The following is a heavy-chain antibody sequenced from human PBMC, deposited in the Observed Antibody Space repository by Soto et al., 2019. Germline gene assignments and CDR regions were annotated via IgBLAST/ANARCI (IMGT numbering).Heavy chain of an antibody. CDR3: TRGPRPISTGTGAY. V-gene: IGHV3-74*01. CDR2: IYNDGSYT. J-gene: IGHJ4*02. D-gene: IGHD3-10*01. Sequence: PGWSLRLSCAASGFIFKMYWMHWVRQTPGKGLVWTSRIYNDGSYTDYADSVKGRFTISRDNVNDTLYLQMNNLRAEDSGLYYCTRGPRPISTGTGAYWGQGTPVTVSS. CDR1: GFIFKMYW.